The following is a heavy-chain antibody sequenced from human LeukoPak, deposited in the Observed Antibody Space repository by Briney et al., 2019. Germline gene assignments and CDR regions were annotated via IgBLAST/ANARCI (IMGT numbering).Heavy chain of an antibody. V-gene: IGHV5-51*01. CDR3: ARLSDYGSGKGPWFDP. D-gene: IGHD3-10*01. CDR2: IYPGDSDT. Sequence: GESLKISCKGSGYSFTSYWIGWGRQLPGKGLEWWGIIYPGDSDTRYSPSFQGQVTISADKSISTAYLQWSSLKASDTAMYYCARLSDYGSGKGPWFDPWGQGTLVTVSS. J-gene: IGHJ5*02. CDR1: GYSFTSYW.